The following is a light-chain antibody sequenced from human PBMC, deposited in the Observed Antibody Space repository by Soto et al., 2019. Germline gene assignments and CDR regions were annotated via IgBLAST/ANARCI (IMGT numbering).Light chain of an antibody. Sequence: DIQMTQSPSSLSASVGDRVTITYQASQDISNYLNWYQQKPGKAPKLLIYDASNLETGVPSRFSGSGSGTDFTFTTSSLQPEDIATYYCQQYDNLPALTFGGGTKVDIK. CDR2: DAS. J-gene: IGKJ4*01. V-gene: IGKV1-33*01. CDR3: QQYDNLPALT. CDR1: QDISNY.